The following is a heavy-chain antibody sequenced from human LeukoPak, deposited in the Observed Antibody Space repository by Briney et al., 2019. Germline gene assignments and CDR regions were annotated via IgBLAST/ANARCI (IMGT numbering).Heavy chain of an antibody. CDR3: ARSSLYCSSTSCPWDYYGMDV. CDR2: INPNSGGT. Sequence: GASVKVSCTASGYTFTGYYMHWVRQAPGQGLEWMGWINPNSGGTNYAQKFQGRVTMTRDTSISTAYMELSRLRSDDTAVYYCARSSLYCSSTSCPWDYYGMDVWGQGTTVTVSS. CDR1: GYTFTGYY. D-gene: IGHD2-2*01. J-gene: IGHJ6*02. V-gene: IGHV1-2*02.